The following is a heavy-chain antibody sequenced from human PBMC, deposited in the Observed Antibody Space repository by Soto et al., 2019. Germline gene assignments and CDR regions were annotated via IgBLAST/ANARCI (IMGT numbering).Heavy chain of an antibody. CDR1: GCSFTSYW. D-gene: IGHD2-21*02. J-gene: IGHJ6*02. Sequence: ESLKISCKGSGCSFTSYWIGWVRQMPGKGLEWMGIIYPGDSDTRYSPSFQGQVTISADKSISTAYLQWSSLKASDTAMYYCARLAYCGGDCYSRYYYYYGMDVWGQGTTVTVSS. CDR2: IYPGDSDT. CDR3: ARLAYCGGDCYSRYYYYYGMDV. V-gene: IGHV5-51*01.